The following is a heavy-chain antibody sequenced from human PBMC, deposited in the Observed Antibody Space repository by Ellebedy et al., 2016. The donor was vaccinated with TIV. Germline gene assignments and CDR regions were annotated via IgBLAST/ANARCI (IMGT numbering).Heavy chain of an antibody. J-gene: IGHJ4*02. Sequence: AASAKVSCKASGDTSTRYYIHWVRQAPGQGLEWMGIINPSGGSPTYAQKFQGRVTMTRDTSTSTVYMELSSLKSEDTAVYYCAKALSYSSPCDYWGQGTLVTVSS. CDR1: GDTSTRYY. CDR2: INPSGGSP. D-gene: IGHD6-13*01. CDR3: AKALSYSSPCDY. V-gene: IGHV1-46*01.